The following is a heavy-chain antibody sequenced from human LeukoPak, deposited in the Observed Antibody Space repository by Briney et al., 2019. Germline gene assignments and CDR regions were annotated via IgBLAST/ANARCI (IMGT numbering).Heavy chain of an antibody. V-gene: IGHV4-30-4*01. D-gene: IGHD3-10*01. J-gene: IGHJ4*02. Sequence: PSQTLSLTCIVSGMSLSSGGSYWSRIRQPPGKGLEWIGYIDYSGITYYNPSLKSRVTISGDTSKNQFSLRLNSVTAADTAVYYCARAGDEEDFWGQGTLVTVSS. CDR2: IDYSGIT. CDR1: GMSLSSGGSY. CDR3: ARAGDEEDF.